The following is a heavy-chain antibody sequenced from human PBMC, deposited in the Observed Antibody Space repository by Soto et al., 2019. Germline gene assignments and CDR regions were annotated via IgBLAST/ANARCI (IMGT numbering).Heavy chain of an antibody. J-gene: IGHJ6*03. CDR3: ARRMRGYCSSTSCLPYYYYYMDV. CDR1: GGSISSSSYY. CDR2: IYYSGST. Sequence: SETLSLTCTVSGGSISSSSYYWGWIRQPPGKGLEWIGSIYYSGSTYYNPSLKSRVTISVDTSKNQFSLKLSSVTAADTAVYYCARRMRGYCSSTSCLPYYYYYMDVWGKGTTVTVSS. D-gene: IGHD2-2*01. V-gene: IGHV4-39*01.